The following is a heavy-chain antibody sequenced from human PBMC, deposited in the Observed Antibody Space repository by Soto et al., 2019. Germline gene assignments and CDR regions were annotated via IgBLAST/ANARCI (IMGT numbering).Heavy chain of an antibody. CDR2: ISWNSGSI. V-gene: IGHV3-9*01. J-gene: IGHJ4*02. CDR1: GFTFDDYA. CDR3: AKDTSYSSSSGGFDY. Sequence: GGSLRLSCAASGFTFDDYAMHWVRQAPGKGLEWVSGISWNSGSIGYADSVKGRFTISRDNAKNSLYLQMNSLRAEDTALYYCAKDTSYSSSSGGFDYWGQGTLVTVSS. D-gene: IGHD6-6*01.